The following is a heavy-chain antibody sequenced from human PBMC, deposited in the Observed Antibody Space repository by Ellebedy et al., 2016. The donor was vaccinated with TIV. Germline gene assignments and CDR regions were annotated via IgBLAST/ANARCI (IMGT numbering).Heavy chain of an antibody. V-gene: IGHV3-74*01. CDR3: ATGPYSYGWGY. Sequence: PGGSLRLSCAASEFTFSSYWIHWVRQTPGKGLVWVSRISPDGRGTSYADSVKGRFTISRDNAKNTMYLQTNSLRAEDTAVYYCATGPYSYGWGYWGQGTLVTVSS. D-gene: IGHD5-18*01. CDR1: EFTFSSYW. CDR2: ISPDGRGT. J-gene: IGHJ4*02.